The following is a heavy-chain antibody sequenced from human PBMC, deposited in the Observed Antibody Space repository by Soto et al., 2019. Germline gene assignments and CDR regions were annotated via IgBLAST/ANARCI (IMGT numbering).Heavy chain of an antibody. J-gene: IGHJ4*02. CDR1: GFTFSSRW. CDR2: IKQDENGK. V-gene: IGHV3-7*02. CDR3: ATHDGPAAAGLVLDF. Sequence: EVQLVESGGGLVQSGGSLRLSCAASGFTFSSRWMTWVRQGPGKGREWVANIKQDENGKDYVDSVKGRFTISRDNAKNSLYLQMNSLRAEDTAVYYCATHDGPAAAGLVLDFWGQGTLVTVSS. D-gene: IGHD6-13*01.